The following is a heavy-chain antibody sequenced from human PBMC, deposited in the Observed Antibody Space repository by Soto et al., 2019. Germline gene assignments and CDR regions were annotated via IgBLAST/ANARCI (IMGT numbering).Heavy chain of an antibody. Sequence: ASVKVSCKASGYTFTSYGISWVRQAPGQGLEWMGWISAYNGNTNYAQKLQGRVTMTTDTSTSTAYMELRSLRSDDTAVYYCARIAAAEDYYYGMDVWGQGTTVTVSS. J-gene: IGHJ6*02. CDR3: ARIAAAEDYYYGMDV. CDR2: ISAYNGNT. CDR1: GYTFTSYG. V-gene: IGHV1-18*01. D-gene: IGHD6-13*01.